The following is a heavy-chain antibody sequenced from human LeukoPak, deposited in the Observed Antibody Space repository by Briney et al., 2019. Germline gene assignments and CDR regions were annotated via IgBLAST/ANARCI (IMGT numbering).Heavy chain of an antibody. Sequence: GGSLRLSCAASGFTFSSYGMHWVRQAPGKGLEWVAVIWYDGSNKYYADSVKGRFTISRDNSKNTLYLQTNSLRAEDTAVYYCARDGYYYDSSGYKLDWGQGTLVTVSS. V-gene: IGHV3-33*01. CDR1: GFTFSSYG. J-gene: IGHJ4*02. D-gene: IGHD3-22*01. CDR3: ARDGYYYDSSGYKLD. CDR2: IWYDGSNK.